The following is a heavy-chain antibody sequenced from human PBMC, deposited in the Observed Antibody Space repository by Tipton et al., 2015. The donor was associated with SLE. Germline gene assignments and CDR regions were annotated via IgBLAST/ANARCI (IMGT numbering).Heavy chain of an antibody. CDR3: ARDPIPATGVSFDY. CDR2: IYHDGRT. J-gene: IGHJ4*02. V-gene: IGHV4-4*02. CDR1: GGSIISSSW. Sequence: TLSLTCAVSGGSIISSSWWGWVRQVPGKGLEWIGQIYHDGRTMYNPSLQSRVTISVDKSKNQFSLRLSSVTAADTAVYYCARDPIPATGVSFDYWGQGTLVTVSS. D-gene: IGHD6-13*01.